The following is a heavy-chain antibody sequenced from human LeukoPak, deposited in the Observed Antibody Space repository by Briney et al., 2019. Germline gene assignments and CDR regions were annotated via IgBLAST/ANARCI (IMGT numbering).Heavy chain of an antibody. Sequence: PGGSLRLSCAASGFTFNYAWMSWVRQAPGKGLEWVGRIKSKTDGETTDYAAPVKGRFTISRDDSKNTLYLQMNSLKTEDTALYYCTTAPSGYAYMNGWHLDYLGQGALVTVSS. CDR3: TTAPSGYAYMNGWHLDY. J-gene: IGHJ4*02. CDR2: IKSKTDGETT. D-gene: IGHD5-18*01. V-gene: IGHV3-15*01. CDR1: GFTFNYAW.